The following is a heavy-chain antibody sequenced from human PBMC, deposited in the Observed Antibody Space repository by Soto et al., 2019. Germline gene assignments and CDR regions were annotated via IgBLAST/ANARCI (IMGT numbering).Heavy chain of an antibody. V-gene: IGHV4-59*01. CDR1: GGSISSSY. CDR2: IYYSGST. CDR3: ARVYYDILTGYYYAMDV. J-gene: IGHJ6*02. Sequence: SETLSLTCTVSGGSISSSYWSWIRQPPGKGLEWIGYIYYSGSTNYDPSLKSRVTMSVDTSKKKFSLMLNSVTAADTAVYYCARVYYDILTGYYYAMDVWGQGTTVTVSS. D-gene: IGHD3-9*01.